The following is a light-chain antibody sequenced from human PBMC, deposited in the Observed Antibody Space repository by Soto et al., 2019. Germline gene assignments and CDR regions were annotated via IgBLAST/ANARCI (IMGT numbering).Light chain of an antibody. CDR2: GAS. Sequence: EVVMTQSPATLSVSPGERVALSCRASQSISINLAWIQQKPGQGPRLLMIGASTRATGIPDRFSGSGSGTDFTLTISRLEPEDFAVYYCQQYGSSPITFGQGTRLEIK. CDR1: QSISIN. J-gene: IGKJ5*01. CDR3: QQYGSSPIT. V-gene: IGKV3-20*01.